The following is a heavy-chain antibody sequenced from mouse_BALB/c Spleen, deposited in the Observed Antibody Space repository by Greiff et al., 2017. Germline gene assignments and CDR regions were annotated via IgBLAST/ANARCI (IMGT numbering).Heavy chain of an antibody. Sequence: VKLMESGPDLVAPSQSLSITCTVSGFSLTSYGVHWVRQPPGKGLEWLVVIWSDGSTTYNSALKSRLSISKDNSKSQVFLKMNSLQTDDTAMYYCARHEYYGPPFAYWGQGTLVTVSA. J-gene: IGHJ3*01. CDR3: ARHEYYGPPFAY. CDR2: IWSDGST. CDR1: GFSLTSYG. V-gene: IGHV2-6-2*01. D-gene: IGHD1-2*01.